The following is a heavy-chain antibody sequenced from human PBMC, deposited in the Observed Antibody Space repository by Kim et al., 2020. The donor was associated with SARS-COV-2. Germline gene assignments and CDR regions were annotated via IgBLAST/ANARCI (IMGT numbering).Heavy chain of an antibody. V-gene: IGHV3-21*01. J-gene: IGHJ4*02. D-gene: IGHD3-10*01. Sequence: GGSLRLSCAASGFTFRNYTMSWVRQAPGRGLEWVSTIRSRSIYMNSADSVTGRFTISRDNGKNSLSLQMHSLRVEDTALYFCARDLSPGRPGGFDYWGQGNLVTVSS. CDR1: GFTFRNYT. CDR2: IRSRSIYM. CDR3: ARDLSPGRPGGFDY.